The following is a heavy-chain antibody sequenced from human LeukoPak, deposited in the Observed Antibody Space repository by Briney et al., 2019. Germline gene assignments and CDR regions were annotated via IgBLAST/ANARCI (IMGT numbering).Heavy chain of an antibody. V-gene: IGHV1-69*13. CDR1: GGTFSSYA. CDR2: IIPIFGTA. J-gene: IGHJ4*02. D-gene: IGHD6-19*01. CDR3: ARGSGSGWPRPDLGY. Sequence: SVKVSCKASGGTFSSYAISWVRQAPGQGLEWMGGIIPIFGTANYAQKFQGRVTITADESTSTAYTELSSLRSEDTAVYYCARGSGSGWPRPDLGYWGQGTLVTVSS.